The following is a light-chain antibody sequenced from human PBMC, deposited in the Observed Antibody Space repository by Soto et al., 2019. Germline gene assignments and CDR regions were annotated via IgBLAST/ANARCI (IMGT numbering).Light chain of an antibody. Sequence: EIVLTQSPATLSLSPGAKATLYCRASQSVSSSYLAWYQQKPGQAPRLLIYGASSRATGIPDRFSGSGSGTDFTLTISRLEPEDFAVYYCQQYGSSFGGGTKVDIK. V-gene: IGKV3-20*01. CDR1: QSVSSSY. J-gene: IGKJ4*01. CDR2: GAS. CDR3: QQYGSS.